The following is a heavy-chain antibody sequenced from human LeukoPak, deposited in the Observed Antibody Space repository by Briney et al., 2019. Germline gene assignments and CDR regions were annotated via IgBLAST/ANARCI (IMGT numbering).Heavy chain of an antibody. CDR1: GFTVSSNY. V-gene: IGHV3-66*01. D-gene: IGHD5-12*01. Sequence: PGGSLTLSCAASGFTVSSNYMSWVRQAPGKGLEWVSVIYSGGSTYYADSVKGRFTISRDNSKNTLYLQMNGLRAEDTAVYYCARLGVDIVATSKGKGYYFDYWGQGTLVTVSS. CDR2: IYSGGST. CDR3: ARLGVDIVATSKGKGYYFDY. J-gene: IGHJ4*02.